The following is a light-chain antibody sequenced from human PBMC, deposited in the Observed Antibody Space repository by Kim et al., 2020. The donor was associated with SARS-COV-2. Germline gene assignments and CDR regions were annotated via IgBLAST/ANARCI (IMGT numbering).Light chain of an antibody. CDR3: QQDNSYPLT. V-gene: IGKV1-5*03. J-gene: IGKJ4*01. Sequence: ASVGDRVTITCRASQSINNWLAWYQQKPGKAPKLLIYMASTLESGVPSRFSGSGSVTEFTLTISSLQPDDFATYYCQQDNSYPLTFGGGTKVEIK. CDR1: QSINNW. CDR2: MAS.